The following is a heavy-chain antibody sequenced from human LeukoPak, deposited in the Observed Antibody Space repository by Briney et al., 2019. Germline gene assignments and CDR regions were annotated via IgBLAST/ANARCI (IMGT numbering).Heavy chain of an antibody. CDR1: GLSVSSTH. V-gene: IGHV3-66*01. D-gene: IGHD2-15*01. Sequence: PGGSLRLSCAASGLSVSSTHMSWVRQAPGKGLEWVSLTYSGGNTYYAESVKGRFSISRDSSKNTLYVQMSSLRVEDTAGYYCAREDCSGGSCYGRTNWLDPWGQGTLVTVSS. CDR3: AREDCSGGSCYGRTNWLDP. J-gene: IGHJ5*02. CDR2: TYSGGNT.